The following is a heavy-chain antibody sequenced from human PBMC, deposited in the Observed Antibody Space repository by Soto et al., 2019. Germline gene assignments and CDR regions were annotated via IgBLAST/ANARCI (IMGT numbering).Heavy chain of an antibody. D-gene: IGHD3-22*01. CDR1: GFNFGGYA. CDR3: ARSYDSSGFYSFDF. CDR2: ISYDGSNK. J-gene: IGHJ4*02. Sequence: ESGGGVVQPGRSLRLSCAASGFNFGGYAMHWVRQAPGKGLEWVAVISYDGSNKYYADSVKGRFTISRDNSKNTLYLQVNSLRAEDTAVYYCARSYDSSGFYSFDFWGQGTLVTVSS. V-gene: IGHV3-30*04.